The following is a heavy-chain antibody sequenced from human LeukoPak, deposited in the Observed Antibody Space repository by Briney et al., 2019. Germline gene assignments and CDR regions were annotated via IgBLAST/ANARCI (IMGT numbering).Heavy chain of an antibody. J-gene: IGHJ4*02. CDR1: GFTFSDYY. Sequence: GGSLRLSCAASGFTFSDYYMSWIRQAPGKGLEWVSYISSSGSTIYYADSVKGRFTISRDNAKNSLYLQMNSLRAEDTAVYYCARGPYMVRGVTSEKYYFDYWGQGTLVTVSS. CDR3: ARGPYMVRGVTSEKYYFDY. D-gene: IGHD3-10*01. CDR2: ISSSGSTI. V-gene: IGHV3-11*01.